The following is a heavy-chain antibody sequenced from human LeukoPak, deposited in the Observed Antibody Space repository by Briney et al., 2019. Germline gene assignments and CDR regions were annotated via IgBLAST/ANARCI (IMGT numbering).Heavy chain of an antibody. CDR1: AVTFSGNW. D-gene: IGHD3-10*01. Sequence: PGGSLRLSCAASAVTFSGNWMTWVRQAPGKGLEWVANIKQDGSEKYYVDSVKGRFTISRDNAKNSLYLQMNNLRAEDTAVYYCARDSMVRGDRVDYWGQGTLVTVSS. CDR3: ARDSMVRGDRVDY. CDR2: IKQDGSEK. V-gene: IGHV3-7*01. J-gene: IGHJ4*02.